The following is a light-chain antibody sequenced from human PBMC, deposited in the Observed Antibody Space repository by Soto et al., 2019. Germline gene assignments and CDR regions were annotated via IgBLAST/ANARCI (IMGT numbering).Light chain of an antibody. J-gene: IGLJ1*01. CDR3: AAWDDSLNGLYV. CDR2: SNN. V-gene: IGLV1-44*01. CDR1: SSNLGSNT. Sequence: QSVLTQPPSASETPGQRLTISCSGSSSNLGSNTVNWYQQLPGTAPKLLIYSNNQRPSGVPDRFSGSKSGTSASLAISGLQSEDEADYYCAAWDDSLNGLYVFGTGTKVTVL.